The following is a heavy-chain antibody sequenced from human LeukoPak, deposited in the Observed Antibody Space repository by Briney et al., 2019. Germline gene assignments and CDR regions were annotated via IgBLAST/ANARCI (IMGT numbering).Heavy chain of an antibody. CDR3: AKDRTTVVTLDAFDI. CDR2: ISSSGGST. D-gene: IGHD4-23*01. J-gene: IGHJ3*02. CDR1: GFTFSSYA. Sequence: PGGSLRLSCAASGFTFSSYAMSWVRQAPGKGLEWVSAISSSGGSTYYADSVKGRITISRDNSKNTLYLQMNSLRAEDTAVYYCAKDRTTVVTLDAFDIWGQGTMVTVSS. V-gene: IGHV3-23*01.